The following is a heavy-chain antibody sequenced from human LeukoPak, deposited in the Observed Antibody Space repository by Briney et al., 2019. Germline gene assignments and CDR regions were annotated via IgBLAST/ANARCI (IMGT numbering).Heavy chain of an antibody. CDR1: GYSISSGYY. V-gene: IGHV4-38-2*02. CDR2: IYHSGST. CDR3: ARGNKPETYYYDSSAPGFDY. Sequence: SETLSLTCTVSGYSISSGYYWGWIRQPPGKGLEWIGSIYHSGSTYYNPSLKSRVTISVDTSKNQFSLKLSSVTAADTAVYYCARGNKPETYYYDSSAPGFDYWGQGTLVTVSS. D-gene: IGHD3-22*01. J-gene: IGHJ4*02.